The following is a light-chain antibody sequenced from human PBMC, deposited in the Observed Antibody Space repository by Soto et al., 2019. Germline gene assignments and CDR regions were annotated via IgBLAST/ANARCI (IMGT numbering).Light chain of an antibody. J-gene: IGKJ4*01. V-gene: IGKV1-12*01. CDR2: PAS. CDR3: QQTISFPLS. Sequence: DIQMTQSPSSVSASVGDRVTITCRANQGIYMWLAWYQQKPGKAPKILIYPASNLQRGVPSRFSGSGSGTDFTLTISSQQPEDFSTYYCQQTISFPLSFGGGTKVEIK. CDR1: QGIYMW.